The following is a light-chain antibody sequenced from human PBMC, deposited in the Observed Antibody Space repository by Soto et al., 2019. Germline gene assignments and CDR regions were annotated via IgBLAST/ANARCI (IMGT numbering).Light chain of an antibody. V-gene: IGLV2-8*01. CDR1: SSYVGGYKY. CDR3: SSYAGSNNYV. CDR2: AVN. J-gene: IGLJ1*01. Sequence: QSALTQPPSASWSPGQSVTISCTGTSSYVGGYKYVSWYQQYPGKAPKLMIYAVNKLPSGVPDRCSGSKSGNTSSLTVSGLQAEDEADYYCSSYAGSNNYVFGTGTKV.